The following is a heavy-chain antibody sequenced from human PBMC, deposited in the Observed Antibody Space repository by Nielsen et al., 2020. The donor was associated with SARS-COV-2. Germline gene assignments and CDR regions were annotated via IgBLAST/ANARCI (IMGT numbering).Heavy chain of an antibody. D-gene: IGHD3-16*01. CDR1: GGSFSSYT. Sequence: SVQVSCKASGGSFSSYTISWVRQAPGQGLEWMGRIIPILGIANYAQKFQGRVTITADKSTSTAYMELSSLGSEDTAVYYCARDDDYVRGSQVVRGAFDIWGQGTMVTVSS. J-gene: IGHJ3*02. V-gene: IGHV1-69*04. CDR2: IIPILGIA. CDR3: ARDDDYVRGSQVVRGAFDI.